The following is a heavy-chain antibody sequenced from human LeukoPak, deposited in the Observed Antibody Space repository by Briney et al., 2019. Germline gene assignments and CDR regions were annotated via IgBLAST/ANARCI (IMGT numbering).Heavy chain of an antibody. J-gene: IGHJ4*02. CDR3: SINYYGGSGGFFDY. CDR2: IRSKAYGGTT. Sequence: SGGSLRLSCTASGFTFGDYAMSWVRQAPGKGLEWVGFIRSKAYGGTTEYAASVKGRLTISRDDSKSIAYLQMNSLKTEDTALYYCSINYYGGSGGFFDYWGQGTLVTVCS. CDR1: GFTFGDYA. D-gene: IGHD4-23*01. V-gene: IGHV3-49*04.